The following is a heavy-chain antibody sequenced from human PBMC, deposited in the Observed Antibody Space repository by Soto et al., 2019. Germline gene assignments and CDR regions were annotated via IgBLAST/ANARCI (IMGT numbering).Heavy chain of an antibody. CDR2: IGGSSSYI. V-gene: IGHV3-21*01. CDR1: GFTFSSYA. D-gene: IGHD3-22*01. Sequence: GGSLRLSCAGSGFTFSSYAFSWVRQAPGKGLEWVSAIGGSSSYIYYADSVKGRFTISRDNAKNSLYLQMNSLRAEDTAVYYCARAPYYYDSSGYWAYWGQGTLVTVSS. J-gene: IGHJ4*02. CDR3: ARAPYYYDSSGYWAY.